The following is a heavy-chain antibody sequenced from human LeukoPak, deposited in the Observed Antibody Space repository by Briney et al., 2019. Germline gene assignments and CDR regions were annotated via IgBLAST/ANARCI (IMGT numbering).Heavy chain of an antibody. J-gene: IGHJ5*02. CDR2: INPNSGGT. CDR3: ARGFGSSWYGDWFDP. Sequence: ASVKVSCKASGYTFTSHYMHWVRQAPGQGLEWMGWINPNSGGTNYAQKFQGRVTMTRDTSISTAYMELSRLRSDDTAVYYCARGFGSSWYGDWFDPWGQGTLVTVSS. D-gene: IGHD6-13*01. V-gene: IGHV1-2*02. CDR1: GYTFTSHY.